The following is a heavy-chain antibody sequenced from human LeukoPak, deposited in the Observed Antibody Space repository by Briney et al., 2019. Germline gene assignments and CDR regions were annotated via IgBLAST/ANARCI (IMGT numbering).Heavy chain of an antibody. J-gene: IGHJ4*02. CDR3: ANGLGSSGWNFDY. Sequence: GASVKVSCKASGYTFTNYYIYWVRQAPGQGLEWMGWISPNTGDTNSAQRFQGRVTMTRDTSISTAYMELSRLTSDDTAVHYCANGLGSSGWNFDYWCQGTLVIVSS. CDR1: GYTFTNYY. CDR2: ISPNTGDT. V-gene: IGHV1-2*02. D-gene: IGHD6-19*01.